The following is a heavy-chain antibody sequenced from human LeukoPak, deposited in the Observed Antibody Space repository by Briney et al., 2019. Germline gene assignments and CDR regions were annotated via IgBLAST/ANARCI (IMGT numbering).Heavy chain of an antibody. CDR1: GGSFSGYY. D-gene: IGHD4-11*01. V-gene: IGHV4-34*01. CDR2: INHSGST. CDR3: ARGNSNYYYMDV. J-gene: IGHJ6*03. Sequence: SETLSLTCAVYGGSFSGYYWSWIRQPPGKGLEWIGEINHSGSTNYNPSLKSRVTISVDTSKNQFSLKLSSVTAADTAVYYCARGNSNYYYMDVWGKGSTVTVSS.